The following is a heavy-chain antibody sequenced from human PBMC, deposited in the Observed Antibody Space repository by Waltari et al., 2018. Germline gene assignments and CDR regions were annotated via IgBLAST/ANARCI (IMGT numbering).Heavy chain of an antibody. V-gene: IGHV3-23*01. Sequence: EVQLLESGGGLVQPGGSLRLSCAASGFTFSSYAMSRVRQAPGKGLEWVSAISGSGGSTYYADSVKGRFTISRDNSKNTLYLQMNSLRAEDTAVYYCARLEGDSSSWLDYWGQGTLVTVSS. J-gene: IGHJ4*02. CDR3: ARLEGDSSSWLDY. D-gene: IGHD6-13*01. CDR1: GFTFSSYA. CDR2: ISGSGGST.